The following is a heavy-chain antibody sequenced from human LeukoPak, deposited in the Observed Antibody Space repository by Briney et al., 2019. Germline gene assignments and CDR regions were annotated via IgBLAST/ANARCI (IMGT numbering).Heavy chain of an antibody. D-gene: IGHD4-17*01. J-gene: IGHJ4*02. V-gene: IGHV4-4*07. CDR1: GGSISSYS. Sequence: PSETLSLTCTVSGGSISSYSWNWVRQPAGKGLEGIGRLYTRGSTTYNPSLKSRVTMSVDTSKKHFSLKLSSVTAADTAVYYCARDQGDYGDHRYFDYWGQGTLVTVSS. CDR2: LYTRGST. CDR3: ARDQGDYGDHRYFDY.